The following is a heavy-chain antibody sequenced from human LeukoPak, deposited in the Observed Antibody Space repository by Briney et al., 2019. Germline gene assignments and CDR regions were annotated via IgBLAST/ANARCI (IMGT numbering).Heavy chain of an antibody. CDR3: AKESSSSDWYFDL. Sequence: GGSRRLSCAASGFTFSSYAMSWVRQAPGKGREWVSAISGSGGSTYYADSVKGRFTISRDNSKNTLYLQMNSQRAEDTAVYYCAKESSSSDWYFDLWGRGTLVTVSS. D-gene: IGHD6-6*01. J-gene: IGHJ2*01. CDR1: GFTFSSYA. CDR2: ISGSGGST. V-gene: IGHV3-23*01.